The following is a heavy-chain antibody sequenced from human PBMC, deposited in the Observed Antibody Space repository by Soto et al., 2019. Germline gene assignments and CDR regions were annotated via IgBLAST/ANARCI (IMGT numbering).Heavy chain of an antibody. CDR2: FDPEDGET. CDR1: GYTLTELS. D-gene: IGHD6-13*01. Sequence: QVQLVQSGAEVKKPGASVKVSCKVSGYTLTELSMHWVRQAPGKGLEWMGGFDPEDGETIYAQKFQGRVTMTEDTSSDTAYMELSSLRSEDTAVYYCATLRSQYSSSWYTGYFDLWGRGTLVTVSS. V-gene: IGHV1-24*01. J-gene: IGHJ2*01. CDR3: ATLRSQYSSSWYTGYFDL.